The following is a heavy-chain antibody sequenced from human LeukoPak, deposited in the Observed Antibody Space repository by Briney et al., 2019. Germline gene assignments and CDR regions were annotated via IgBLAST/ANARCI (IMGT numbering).Heavy chain of an antibody. Sequence: SETLSLTCTVSGGSISSYYWSWLRQPAGKGLEWIGRIYTSGSTNYNPSLKSRVTMSVDTSKNQFSLKLSSVTAADTAVYYCARDTSPSGSYYNWFDPWGQGTLVTVSS. CDR1: GGSISSYY. CDR2: IYTSGST. CDR3: ARDTSPSGSYYNWFDP. D-gene: IGHD1-26*01. V-gene: IGHV4-4*07. J-gene: IGHJ5*02.